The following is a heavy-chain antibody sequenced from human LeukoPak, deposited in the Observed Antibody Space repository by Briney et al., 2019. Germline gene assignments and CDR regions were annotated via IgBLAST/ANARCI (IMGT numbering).Heavy chain of an antibody. CDR1: GFTFSSYS. Sequence: GGSLRLSCAASGFTFSSYSMNWVRQAPGRGLEWVSSISSSSSYIYYADSVKGRFTISRDNAKNSLYLQMNSLRAEDTAVYYCARDGPVGRYYYDSSGYYYWGQGTLVTVSS. V-gene: IGHV3-21*01. CDR3: ARDGPVGRYYYDSSGYYY. J-gene: IGHJ4*02. D-gene: IGHD3-22*01. CDR2: ISSSSSYI.